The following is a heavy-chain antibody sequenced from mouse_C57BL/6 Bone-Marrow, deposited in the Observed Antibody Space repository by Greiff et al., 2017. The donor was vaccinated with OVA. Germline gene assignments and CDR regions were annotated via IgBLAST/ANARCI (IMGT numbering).Heavy chain of an antibody. CDR3: ARGAQATY. CDR2: INPSRGYT. CDR1: GYTFTSYT. D-gene: IGHD3-2*02. Sequence: VKLQESGPELVKPGASVKMSCKASGYTFTSYTMHWVKQRPGQGLEWIGYINPSRGYTKYNQKFKDKATLTADKSSSTAYMQLSSLTSEDSAVYYCARGAQATYWGQGTTLTVSS. J-gene: IGHJ2*01. V-gene: IGHV1-4*01.